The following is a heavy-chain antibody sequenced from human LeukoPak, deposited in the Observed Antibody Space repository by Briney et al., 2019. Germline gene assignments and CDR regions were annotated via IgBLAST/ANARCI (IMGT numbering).Heavy chain of an antibody. Sequence: ASVKVSCKASGYTFTSYGISWVRQAPGQGLEWMGWISAYNGNTNNAQTLQGRGTTTNATSTSTAYMELRSLRSDDTAVYYCARSYSSSWHYYYYMDVWGKGTTVTVSS. V-gene: IGHV1-18*01. CDR2: ISAYNGNT. CDR3: ARSYSSSWHYYYYMDV. CDR1: GYTFTSYG. J-gene: IGHJ6*03. D-gene: IGHD6-13*01.